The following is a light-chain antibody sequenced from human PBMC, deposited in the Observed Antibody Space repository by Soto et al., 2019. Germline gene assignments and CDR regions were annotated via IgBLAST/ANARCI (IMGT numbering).Light chain of an antibody. CDR2: EVT. CDR3: SSYTSSSTRV. V-gene: IGLV2-14*01. CDR1: SSDFGGYNY. Sequence: QSVLTQPRSVSGSPGQAVTISCTGTSSDFGGYNYVSWYQHHPGKAPKLVIYEVTNRPSGISNRFSGSKSGNTASLTISGLQADDEADYYFSSYTSSSTRVFGTGTKVTVL. J-gene: IGLJ1*01.